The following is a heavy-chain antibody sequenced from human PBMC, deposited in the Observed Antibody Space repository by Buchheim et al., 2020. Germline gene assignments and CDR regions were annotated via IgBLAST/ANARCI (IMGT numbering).Heavy chain of an antibody. Sequence: QLQLQESGPGLVKPSETLSLTCFASGDSIGSSSYYWGWVRQSPGKGLEWIAIAYYTGTTFYNPSLKSRVTISLETSKSQFSLKMNSVTAADTAVYYCASGTILWFRTIDFWGQGAL. CDR3: ASGTILWFRTIDF. D-gene: IGHD3-10*01. CDR2: AYYTGTT. V-gene: IGHV4-39*01. J-gene: IGHJ4*02. CDR1: GDSIGSSSYY.